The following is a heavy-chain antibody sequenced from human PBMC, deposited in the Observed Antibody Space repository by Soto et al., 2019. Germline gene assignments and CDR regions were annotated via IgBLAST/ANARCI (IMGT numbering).Heavy chain of an antibody. CDR3: AKEGSPKVSRWDDY. V-gene: IGHV3-30*18. D-gene: IGHD1-26*01. J-gene: IGHJ4*02. CDR1: GFTFSSYG. CDR2: ISHEGGTQ. Sequence: SLRLSCAASGFTFSSYGMHWVRQAPGKGLEWVAVISHEGGTQYYADSVRGRFTVSRDNSKNILYLQMDSLRPEDTAVYFCAKEGSPKVSRWDDYWGQGTLVTVSS.